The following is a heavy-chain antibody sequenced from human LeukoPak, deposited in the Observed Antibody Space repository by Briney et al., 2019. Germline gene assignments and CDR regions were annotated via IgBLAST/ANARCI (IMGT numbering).Heavy chain of an antibody. CDR1: GYSFTSYW. J-gene: IGHJ4*02. Sequence: GESLKISCKGSGYSFTSYWIGWVRQMPGKGLEWMGIIYPGDSDTGYSPSFQGQVTISADKSISTAYLQWSSLKASDTAMYYCARHSHVDTAIDYFDYWGQGTLVTVSS. CDR2: IYPGDSDT. D-gene: IGHD5-18*01. CDR3: ARHSHVDTAIDYFDY. V-gene: IGHV5-51*01.